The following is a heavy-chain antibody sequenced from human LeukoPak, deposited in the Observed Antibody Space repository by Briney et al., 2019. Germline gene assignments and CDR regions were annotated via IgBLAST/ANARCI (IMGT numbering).Heavy chain of an antibody. CDR2: IYYSGTT. D-gene: IGHD3-10*01. CDR1: GGAISSHY. CDR3: ARKVQGWFDT. J-gene: IGHJ5*02. V-gene: IGHV4-59*11. Sequence: SETLSLTCTVSGGAISSHYWSWIRQSPGKGLEWIGYIYYSGTTNYSPSLKSRVTISVDTPKTQFSLKLTSVTAADTAVYYCARKVQGWFDTWGQGTLVTVSS.